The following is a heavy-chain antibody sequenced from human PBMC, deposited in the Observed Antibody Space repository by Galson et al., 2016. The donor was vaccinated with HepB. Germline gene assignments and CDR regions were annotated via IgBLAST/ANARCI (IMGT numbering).Heavy chain of an antibody. J-gene: IGHJ4*02. CDR2: IYPGDSDT. Sequence: QSGAEVKKPGESLKISCKGSGYSFNNYWIAWVRQMPGKGLEWMGIIYPGDSDTRYSPSFQGQVTISVDRSVSTAYLQCSSLKAADTAMYYCAGRGLGYCSGGSCYFDYWGQGTLVTVSS. CDR3: AGRGLGYCSGGSCYFDY. D-gene: IGHD2-15*01. CDR1: GYSFNNYW. V-gene: IGHV5-51*01.